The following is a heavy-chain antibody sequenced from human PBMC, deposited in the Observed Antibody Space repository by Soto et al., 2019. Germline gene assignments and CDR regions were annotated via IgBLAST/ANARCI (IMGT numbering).Heavy chain of an antibody. D-gene: IGHD3-3*01. J-gene: IGHJ4*02. CDR2: VYYTGNT. CDR3: ARSDFWSGYYTDY. V-gene: IGHV4-30-4*08. CDR1: GGSISSGDYH. Sequence: QVQLQESGPGLVKPSQTLSLTCTVSGGSISSGDYHWSWIRQPPGKGLEWIGFVYYTGNTYYNPALNIRLTISVDPSKNQFSRKLSSVTAADTAVYYCARSDFWSGYYTDYWGQGTLVTVSS.